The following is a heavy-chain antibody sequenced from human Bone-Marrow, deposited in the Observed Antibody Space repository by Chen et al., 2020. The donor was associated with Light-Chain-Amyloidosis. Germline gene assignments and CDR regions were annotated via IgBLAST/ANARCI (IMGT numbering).Heavy chain of an antibody. CDR2: IRSKAYGGTT. J-gene: IGHJ4*02. CDR3: SRAGFYDSRWGLEY. V-gene: IGHV3-49*03. D-gene: IGHD3-22*01. CDR1: GFTFGDYA. Sequence: EVQLVESGGGLVQPGRSLRLSCTASGFTFGDYAMNWFRQAPGKGLECVGFIRSKAYGGTTEYAASVKGRFTISRDDSKSIAYLQVNSLKTEDTAVYYCSRAGFYDSRWGLEYWGQGTLVTVSS.